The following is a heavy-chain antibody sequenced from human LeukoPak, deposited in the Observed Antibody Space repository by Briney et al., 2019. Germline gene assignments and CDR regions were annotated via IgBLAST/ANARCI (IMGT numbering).Heavy chain of an antibody. Sequence: PSETLSLTCTVSGGSISSSSRYYWGWIRQPPGKELEWIGSISFGGGTSYNSSLKSRLTIFVDPSKNQFSLRLTSVTAADPAVYYCARHVSSALRIVVVTSDWYFDLWGRGTMVTVSS. D-gene: IGHD2-21*02. J-gene: IGHJ2*01. V-gene: IGHV4-39*01. CDR1: GGSISSSSRYY. CDR3: ARHVSSALRIVVVTSDWYFDL. CDR2: ISFGGGT.